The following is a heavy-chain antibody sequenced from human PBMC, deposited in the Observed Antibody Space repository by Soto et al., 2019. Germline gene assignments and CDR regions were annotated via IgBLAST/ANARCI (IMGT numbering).Heavy chain of an antibody. V-gene: IGHV4-31*03. J-gene: IGHJ6*02. Sequence: QVQLQESGPGLVKPSQTLSLTCTVSGGSIRSGGYYWSWIRQHPGKGLEWIGYISYSGSTYYNPSLKSRVSISVDTSKNQFSLKLSSVTAADTAVYYCARVCGGDCRHGMDVWGQGTTVTVSS. CDR1: GGSIRSGGYY. D-gene: IGHD2-21*02. CDR2: ISYSGST. CDR3: ARVCGGDCRHGMDV.